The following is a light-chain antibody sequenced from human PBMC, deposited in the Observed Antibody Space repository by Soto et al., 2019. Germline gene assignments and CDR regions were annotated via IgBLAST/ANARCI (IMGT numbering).Light chain of an antibody. CDR1: QSVGRNY. CDR2: TAS. CDR3: QQYAASPLT. V-gene: IGKV3-20*01. J-gene: IGKJ4*01. Sequence: ENVLTQSPGTLSLSPGERATLSCRASQSVGRNYIAWFQQKPGQAPRLLMHTASVRATGIPDRFSGSGSGTDFTLTISRLEPEDFAVFSCQQYAASPLTFGGGTKVEI.